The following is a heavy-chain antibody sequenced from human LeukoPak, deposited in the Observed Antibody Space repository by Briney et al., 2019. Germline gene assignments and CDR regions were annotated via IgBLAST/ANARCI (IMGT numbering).Heavy chain of an antibody. CDR2: VKPHSGDT. D-gene: IGHD3-3*01. CDR1: GYTFTSYD. CDR3: TRGVGVAGDY. J-gene: IGHJ4*02. Sequence: GASVKVSCKTSGYTFTSYDINWVRQATGQGLEWMGWVKPHSGDTAYAQKFQGRVTMTRYSATSTVYMELSGLRSEDSAVYYCTRGVGVAGDYWGQGTLVTVSS. V-gene: IGHV1-8*01.